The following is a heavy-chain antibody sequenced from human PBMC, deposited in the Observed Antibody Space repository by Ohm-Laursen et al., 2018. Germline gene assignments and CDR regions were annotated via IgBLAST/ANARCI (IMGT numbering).Heavy chain of an antibody. D-gene: IGHD2-21*01. CDR1: GGSISSYY. CDR3: ARDSLVGYYYYYGMDV. CDR2: IYYSGGT. Sequence: SETLSLTCAVSGGSISSYYWSWIRQPPGKGLEWIGYIYYSGGTNYNPSLKSRVTISVDTSKNHFSLKLSSVTAADTAVYYCARDSLVGYYYYYGMDVWGQGTTVTVSS. J-gene: IGHJ6*02. V-gene: IGHV4-59*01.